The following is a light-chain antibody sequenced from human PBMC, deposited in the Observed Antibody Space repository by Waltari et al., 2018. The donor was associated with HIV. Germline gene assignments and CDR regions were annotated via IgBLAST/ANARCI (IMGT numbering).Light chain of an antibody. CDR3: CSYAGSSTWV. CDR2: EVS. J-gene: IGLJ3*02. V-gene: IGLV2-23*02. Sequence: QSALTQPASVSGSPGQSITISCTGTSSDVGSYNIVSWYQQPPGKAPKLMIYEVSKRPSGVSNRFSGSKSGNTASLTISGLQAEDEADYYCCSYAGSSTWVFGGGTKLTV. CDR1: SSDVGSYNI.